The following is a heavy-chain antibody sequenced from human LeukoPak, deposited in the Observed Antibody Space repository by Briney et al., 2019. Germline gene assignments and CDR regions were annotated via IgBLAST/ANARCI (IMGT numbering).Heavy chain of an antibody. CDR1: GITFSSSW. Sequence: GGSLRLSCAASGITFSSSWMSWVRQAPGKGLEWVALISYDGNNKYYADSVKGRFTISRDNSKNTLYLQMSSLRAEDTAIYYCARSYYDSTGYYLAEYFQHWGQGTLVTVSS. CDR2: ISYDGNNK. D-gene: IGHD3-22*01. CDR3: ARSYYDSTGYYLAEYFQH. V-gene: IGHV3-30-3*01. J-gene: IGHJ1*01.